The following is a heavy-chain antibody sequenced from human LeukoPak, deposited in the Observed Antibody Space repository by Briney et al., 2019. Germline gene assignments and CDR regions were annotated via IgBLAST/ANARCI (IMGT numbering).Heavy chain of an antibody. V-gene: IGHV3-21*01. CDR2: ISSSSSYI. Sequence: GGSLRLSCAASGFTFGSYSMNWVRQAPGKGLEWVSSISSSSSYIYYADSVKGRFTISRDNAKNSLYLQMNSLRAEDTAVYYCASTTDGYYDYWGQGTLVTVSS. CDR3: ASTTDGYYDY. CDR1: GFTFGSYS. D-gene: IGHD4-17*01. J-gene: IGHJ4*02.